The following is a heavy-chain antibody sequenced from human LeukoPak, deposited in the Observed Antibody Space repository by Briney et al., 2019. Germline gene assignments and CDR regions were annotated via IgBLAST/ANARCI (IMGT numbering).Heavy chain of an antibody. V-gene: IGHV4-4*02. J-gene: IGHJ4*02. D-gene: IGHD3-3*01. CDR2: VHLDGRT. CDR1: GGSATSTNW. CDR3: AREGGFFRPLDY. Sequence: SETLSLTCGVSGGSATSTNWWTWVRQPPGKGLEWIGEVHLDGRTNYNPSLKSRLTISVDLSENHISLKLTSVTAADTAVYYCAREGGFFRPLDYSGQGTLVTVSS.